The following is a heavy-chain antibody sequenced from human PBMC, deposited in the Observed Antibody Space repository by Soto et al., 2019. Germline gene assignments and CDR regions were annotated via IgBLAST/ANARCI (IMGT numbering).Heavy chain of an antibody. CDR1: GGSFSGYY. CDR2: INHGGDT. V-gene: IGHV4-34*01. Sequence: QVQLQQWGAGLLKPSETLSLTCAVYGGSFSGYYWSWIRQPPGKGLEWIGEINHGGDTSYNPSLKGRVTISEDTSKKQSSLRLSSVTAADTAVYYCARGTRYTYGYPLDYWGQGTLVTVSS. CDR3: ARGTRYTYGYPLDY. D-gene: IGHD2-2*02. J-gene: IGHJ4*02.